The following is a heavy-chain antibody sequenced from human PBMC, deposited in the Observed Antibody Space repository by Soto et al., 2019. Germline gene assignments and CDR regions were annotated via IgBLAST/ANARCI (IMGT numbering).Heavy chain of an antibody. V-gene: IGHV3-23*01. CDR1: GFTLSSYA. D-gene: IGHD2-2*02. J-gene: IGHJ3*01. CDR2: ISASGSDT. Sequence: EVQLLESGGDLIQAGGSLRLSCAASGFTLSSYALTWVRQGPGKGLEWVSVISASGSDTFFRDSVKGRFTISRDTSKNTLDLQMNSMRVEDTAVYYCAKTIVPAGIDAFDVWGRGTTVTVSS. CDR3: AKTIVPAGIDAFDV.